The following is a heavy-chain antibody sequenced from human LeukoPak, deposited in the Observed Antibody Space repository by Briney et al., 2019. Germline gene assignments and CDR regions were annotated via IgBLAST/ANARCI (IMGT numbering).Heavy chain of an antibody. Sequence: SETLSLTCTVSGGSISSYYWSWIRQPPGKGLEWIGYIYYSGSTNYNPSLKSRVTISVDTSKNQFSLKLSSVTAADTAVYYCASYGDYVDYWGQGTLVTVSS. CDR3: ASYGDYVDY. J-gene: IGHJ4*02. V-gene: IGHV4-59*01. D-gene: IGHD4-17*01. CDR2: IYYSGST. CDR1: GGSISSYY.